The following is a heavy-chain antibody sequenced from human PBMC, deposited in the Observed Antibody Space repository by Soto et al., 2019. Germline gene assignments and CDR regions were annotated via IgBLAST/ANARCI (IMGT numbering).Heavy chain of an antibody. V-gene: IGHV3-21*01. D-gene: IGHD6-6*01. CDR1: GFTFSSYS. Sequence: GGSLRLSCAASGFTFSSYSMNWVRQAPGKGLEWVSSISSSSSYIYYADSVKGRFTISRDNAKNSLYLQMNSLRAEDTAVYYCARDTSSSSEVHPPYWGQGTLVTVSS. J-gene: IGHJ4*02. CDR2: ISSSSSYI. CDR3: ARDTSSSSEVHPPY.